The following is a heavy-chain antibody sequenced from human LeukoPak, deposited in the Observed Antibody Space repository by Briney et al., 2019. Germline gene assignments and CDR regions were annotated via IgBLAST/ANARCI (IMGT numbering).Heavy chain of an antibody. V-gene: IGHV4-39*01. CDR3: ARSSMVRGVIIAPLN. D-gene: IGHD3-10*01. CDR2: IYYSGST. CDR1: GGSISSSSYY. Sequence: SETLSLTCTVSGGSISSSSYYWGWIRQPPGKGLEWLGSIYYSGSTYYNPSLKSRVTISVDTSKNQFSLKLSSVTAADTAVYYCARSSMVRGVIIAPLNWGQGTLVTVSS. J-gene: IGHJ4*02.